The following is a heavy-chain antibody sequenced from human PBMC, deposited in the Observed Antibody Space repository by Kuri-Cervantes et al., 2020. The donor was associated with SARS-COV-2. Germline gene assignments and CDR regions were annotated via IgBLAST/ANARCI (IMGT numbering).Heavy chain of an antibody. CDR3: ATGDFWSGYYLDY. CDR2: FDPEDGET. D-gene: IGHD3-3*01. V-gene: IGHV1-24*01. CDR1: GYTLTELS. J-gene: IGHJ4*02. Sequence: ASVKVSCKVSGYTLTELSMHWVRQAPGKGLEWAGGFDPEDGETIYAQKFQGRVTMTEDTSTDTAYMELSSLRSEDTAVYYCATGDFWSGYYLDYWGQGTLVTVSS.